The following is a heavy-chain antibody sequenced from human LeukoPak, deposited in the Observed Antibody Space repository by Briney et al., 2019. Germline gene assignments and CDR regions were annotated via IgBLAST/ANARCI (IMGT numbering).Heavy chain of an antibody. J-gene: IGHJ6*03. CDR2: NNCSSSHI. Sequence: GGSLRLPCAASGFIFSIYNEKCLPHSPGKALVGVTSNNCSSSHIFYADPVKGRFTISRDNAKNSLYLQMNSLRAEDTAVYYCASGCHGSGIVVYYYYYMDVWGKGATVTISS. D-gene: IGHD3-10*01. CDR1: GFIFSIYN. V-gene: IGHV3-21*01. CDR3: ASGCHGSGIVVYYYYYMDV.